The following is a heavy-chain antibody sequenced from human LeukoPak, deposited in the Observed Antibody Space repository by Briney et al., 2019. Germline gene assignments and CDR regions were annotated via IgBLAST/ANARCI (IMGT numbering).Heavy chain of an antibody. D-gene: IGHD6-13*01. CDR3: ARTAAAGRCFDY. CDR1: GFTFSDYY. CDR2: ISSGGSTI. J-gene: IGHJ4*02. V-gene: IGHV3-11*01. Sequence: GGSLRLSCAVSGFTFSDYYMSWIRQAPGKGPEWVSYISSGGSTISHADSVKGRFTISRDNAENSLYLQMNSLRAEDTAVYYCARTAAAGRCFDYWGQGTLVTVSS.